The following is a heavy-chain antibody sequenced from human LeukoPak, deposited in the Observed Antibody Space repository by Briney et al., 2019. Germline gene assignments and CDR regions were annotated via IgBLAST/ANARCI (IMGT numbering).Heavy chain of an antibody. CDR2: IYYSGST. Sequence: SETLSLTCTVSGGSISRSSYYWGWIRQPPGKGLEWIGSIYYSGSTYYNPSLKSRVTISVDTSKNQFSLKLSSVTAADTAVYYCASGPRPFDYWGQGTLVTVSS. CDR3: ASGPRPFDY. J-gene: IGHJ4*02. V-gene: IGHV4-39*01. CDR1: GGSISRSSYY.